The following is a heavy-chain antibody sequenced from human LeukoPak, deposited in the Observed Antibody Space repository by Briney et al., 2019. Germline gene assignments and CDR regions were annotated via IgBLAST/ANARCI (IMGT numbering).Heavy chain of an antibody. V-gene: IGHV3-21*01. CDR2: ITSSSTYI. D-gene: IGHD3-22*01. CDR1: GFTFSSYG. J-gene: IGHJ4*02. Sequence: GGSLRLSCAASGFTFSSYGMNWVRQAPGKGLEWVSAITSSSTYIYYADSVRGRFAISRDNSKNSLYLQMNSVTVEDTAVYYCARNKMYYYDTSGFYFFDSWGQGTLVTVSS. CDR3: ARNKMYYYDTSGFYFFDS.